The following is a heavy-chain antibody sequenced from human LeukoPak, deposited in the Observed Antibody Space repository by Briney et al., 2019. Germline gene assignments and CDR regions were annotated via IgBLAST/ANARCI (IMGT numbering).Heavy chain of an antibody. D-gene: IGHD3-22*01. CDR3: ASSFEDYYDTSGYFR. CDR2: IYHSGST. J-gene: IGHJ4*02. Sequence: PSETLSLTCAVSGYSISSGFYWGWIRQPPGKGLEWIGSIYHSGSTYYNPSLKGRVTISVDTSKNQFSLKLTSVTAADTAVYYCASSFEDYYDTSGYFRWGQGTLVTVSS. CDR1: GYSISSGFY. V-gene: IGHV4-38-2*01.